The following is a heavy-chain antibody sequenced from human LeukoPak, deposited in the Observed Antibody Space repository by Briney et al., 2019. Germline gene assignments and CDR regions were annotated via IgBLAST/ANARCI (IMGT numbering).Heavy chain of an antibody. J-gene: IGHJ6*03. CDR2: ISAYNGAT. V-gene: IGHV1-18*01. CDR1: GYTFTSYG. Sequence: ASVKVSCKASGYTFTSYGISWVRQAPGQGLEWMGWISAYNGATNYAHKFQGRVTMTTDTPTTTAYMELRSLRSDDTAVYYCARQQLEWATIRNVGYYQYYYMDVWGKGTTVTVSS. CDR3: ARQQLEWATIRNVGYYQYYYMDV. D-gene: IGHD1-1*01.